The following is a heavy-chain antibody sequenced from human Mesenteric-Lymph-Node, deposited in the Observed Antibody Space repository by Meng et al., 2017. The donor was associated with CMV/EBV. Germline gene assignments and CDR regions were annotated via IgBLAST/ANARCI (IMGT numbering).Heavy chain of an antibody. CDR3: ARSPPSVRGVPSHFDL. V-gene: IGHV1-2*02. CDR1: GYTFTGYY. J-gene: IGHJ5*02. D-gene: IGHD3-10*01. CDR2: INPTSGGT. Sequence: ASVKVSCKASGYTFTGYYMHWVRQAPGQGLEWMGWINPTSGGTNCAQNFQGRVTMTRDTSISTVYMELSRLRSDDTAVYYCARSPPSVRGVPSHFDLWGQGTLVTVSS.